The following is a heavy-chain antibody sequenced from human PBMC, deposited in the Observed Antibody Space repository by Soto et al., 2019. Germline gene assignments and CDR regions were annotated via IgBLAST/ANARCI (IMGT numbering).Heavy chain of an antibody. Sequence: EVQLVESGGGLVQPGGSLRLSCVGSGFPFSTYTMSWVRQAPGQGLEWLSGIYGGGDGISYADSVKGRFTISRDNSRSTLHLQMNSLRSDDTAIYYCAKDRQPDGFWPFDHWGRGTLIVVSS. CDR1: GFPFSTYT. V-gene: IGHV3-23*04. D-gene: IGHD3-3*01. CDR2: IYGGGDGI. J-gene: IGHJ4*02. CDR3: AKDRQPDGFWPFDH.